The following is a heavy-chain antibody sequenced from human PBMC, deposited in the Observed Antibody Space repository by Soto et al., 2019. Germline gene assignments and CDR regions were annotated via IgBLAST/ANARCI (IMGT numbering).Heavy chain of an antibody. D-gene: IGHD6-19*01. CDR2: IYYHGNT. Sequence: SETLSLTCSVSGASISSGAYFWTWIRQLPGKSLEWIGTIYYHGNTYSNPSLKSRVTISVDTSNNQLSLKLRSVTAADTAVYYCARHDGFSSGWIFDYWGHGTLVTVSS. V-gene: IGHV4-39*01. J-gene: IGHJ4*01. CDR1: GASISSGAYF. CDR3: ARHDGFSSGWIFDY.